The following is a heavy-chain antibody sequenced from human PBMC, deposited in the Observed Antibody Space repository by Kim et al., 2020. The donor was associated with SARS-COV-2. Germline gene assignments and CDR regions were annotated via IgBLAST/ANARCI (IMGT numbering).Heavy chain of an antibody. J-gene: IGHJ4*02. CDR3: AREYSSGWGYFDY. V-gene: IGHV3-53*04. Sequence: YADSVKGRFTISRHNSKNTLYLQMNSLRAEDTAVYYCAREYSSGWGYFDYWGQGTLVTVSS. D-gene: IGHD6-19*01.